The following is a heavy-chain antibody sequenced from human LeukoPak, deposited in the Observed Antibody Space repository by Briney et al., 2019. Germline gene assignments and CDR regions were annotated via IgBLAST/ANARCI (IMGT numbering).Heavy chain of an antibody. J-gene: IGHJ4*02. CDR3: VRVYYDTNGYLYLDY. V-gene: IGHV3-30*04. CDR2: ISYDGSNK. D-gene: IGHD3-22*01. CDR1: GFTFSTYA. Sequence: GGSLTLSCAASGFTFSTYAMHWVRQAPGKGLEWVAVISYDGSNKYYADSVKGRFTISRDNSKNTLYLQMNSLRVEDTAVYYCVRVYYDTNGYLYLDYWGQGTLVTVSS.